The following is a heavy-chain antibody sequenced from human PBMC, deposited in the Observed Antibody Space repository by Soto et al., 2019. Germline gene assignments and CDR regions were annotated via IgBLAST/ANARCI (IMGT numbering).Heavy chain of an antibody. J-gene: IGHJ4*02. CDR2: IYYSGST. Sequence: SETLSLTCTVSGGSISSSSYYWGWIRQPPGKGLEWIGSIYYSGSTYYNPSLKSRVTISVDTSKNQFSLKLSSVTAADTAVYYCARALRITTLFDYWGQGTLVTVSS. CDR3: ARALRITTLFDY. CDR1: GGSISSSSYY. V-gene: IGHV4-39*07. D-gene: IGHD3-10*01.